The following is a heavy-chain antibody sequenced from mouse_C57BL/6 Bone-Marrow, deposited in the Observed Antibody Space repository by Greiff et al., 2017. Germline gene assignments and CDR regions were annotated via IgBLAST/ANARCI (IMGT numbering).Heavy chain of an antibody. CDR2: IYPGGGDT. D-gene: IGHD1-1*01. CDR3: ARKFIYYDGSSYGYYAMDY. CDR1: GYAFSSSW. Sequence: VKLVESGPELVKPGASVKISCKASGYAFSSSWMNWVKQRPGKGLEWIGRIYPGGGDTNYNEKFKGKATLTADKTSSTAYLQLSSLTSEYSAVYFCARKFIYYDGSSYGYYAMDYWGQGTSVTVSS. J-gene: IGHJ4*01. V-gene: IGHV1-82*01.